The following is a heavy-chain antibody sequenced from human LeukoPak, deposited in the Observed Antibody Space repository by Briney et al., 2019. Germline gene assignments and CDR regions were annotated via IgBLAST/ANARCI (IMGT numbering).Heavy chain of an antibody. V-gene: IGHV3-21*01. CDR1: GFTFSSYS. Sequence: GGSLRLSCAASGFTFSSYSMNWVRQAPGKGLEWVSSISSSSSYIYYADSVKGRFTISGDNAKNSLYLQMNSLRAEDTAVYYCASLDPYSSGWYDAFDIWGQGTMVTVSS. D-gene: IGHD6-19*01. J-gene: IGHJ3*02. CDR3: ASLDPYSSGWYDAFDI. CDR2: ISSSSSYI.